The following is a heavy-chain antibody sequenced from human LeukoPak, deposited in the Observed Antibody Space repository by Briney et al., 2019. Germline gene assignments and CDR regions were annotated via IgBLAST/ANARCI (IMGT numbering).Heavy chain of an antibody. CDR2: IIPIFGTA. D-gene: IGHD6-6*01. V-gene: IGHV1-69*05. CDR3: ARGIAARPGRFDY. J-gene: IGHJ4*02. CDR1: GGTFGSYA. Sequence: ASVKVSCKASGGTFGSYAISWVRQAPGQGLEWMGGIIPIFGTANYAQKFRGRVTITTDESTSTAYMELSSLRSEDTAVYYCARGIAARPGRFDYWGQGTLVTVSS.